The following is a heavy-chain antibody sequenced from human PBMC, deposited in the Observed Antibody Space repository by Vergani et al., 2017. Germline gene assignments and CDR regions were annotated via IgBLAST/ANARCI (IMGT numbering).Heavy chain of an antibody. D-gene: IGHD6-19*01. Sequence: QLQLQESGPGLVKPSATLSLTCTVSGGSLRRSSYYLGWIRPPPGKGLEWIWSIYYSGSTYYNPSLKSRVTISVDTSKNQFSLKLSSVTAADTAVYYCARGYKYSSGPLAWFDPWGQGTLVTVSS. J-gene: IGHJ5*02. V-gene: IGHV4-39*01. CDR3: ARGYKYSSGPLAWFDP. CDR2: IYYSGST. CDR1: GGSLRRSSYY.